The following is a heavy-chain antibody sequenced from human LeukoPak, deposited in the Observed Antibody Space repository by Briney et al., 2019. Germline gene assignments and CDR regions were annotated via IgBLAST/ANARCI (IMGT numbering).Heavy chain of an antibody. CDR2: ITGSAGST. CDR3: ARATGGYSYGYVYYGMDI. CDR1: GFTFSYYS. Sequence: GGSLRLSCAASGFTFSYYSMSWVRQAPGKGLEWVSGITGSAGSTHYADSVKGRFTISRDNTKNTLYLQMDSLRAEDTAVYYCARATGGYSYGYVYYGMDIWGQGTTVTVSS. D-gene: IGHD5-18*01. V-gene: IGHV3-23*01. J-gene: IGHJ6*02.